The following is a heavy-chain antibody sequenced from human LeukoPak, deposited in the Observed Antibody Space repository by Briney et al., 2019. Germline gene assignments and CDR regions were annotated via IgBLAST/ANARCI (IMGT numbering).Heavy chain of an antibody. D-gene: IGHD2/OR15-2a*01. CDR3: ASTDSHLSAPFDY. CDR2: IYPGDSAT. CDR1: GYRFTSYW. Sequence: GAPLKISCKGSGYRFTSYWIGWVRQMPGKGLEWMGIIYPGDSATRYSPSFQGQVTISADKSISTAYLQWSSLKASDTAMYYCASTDSHLSAPFDYWGQGTLVIVSS. V-gene: IGHV5-51*01. J-gene: IGHJ4*02.